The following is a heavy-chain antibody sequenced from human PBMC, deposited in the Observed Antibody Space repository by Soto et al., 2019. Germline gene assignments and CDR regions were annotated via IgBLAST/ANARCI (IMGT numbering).Heavy chain of an antibody. CDR3: ARAYSNAGLDV. CDR1: GFTLSSSA. Sequence: SVKVSCKASGFTLSSSAVQWVRQARGQRLEWVGWIVAGSGNTHYAQRFQERVSITRDISISTAHLELANLRSEDTAVYYCARAYSNAGLDVWGQGTTVTVSS. J-gene: IGHJ6*02. V-gene: IGHV1-58*01. D-gene: IGHD4-4*01. CDR2: IVAGSGNT.